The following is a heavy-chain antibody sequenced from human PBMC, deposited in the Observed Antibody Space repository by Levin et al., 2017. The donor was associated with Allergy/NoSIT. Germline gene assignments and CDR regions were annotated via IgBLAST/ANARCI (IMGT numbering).Heavy chain of an antibody. D-gene: IGHD3/OR15-3a*01. CDR1: GYTFTTFD. CDR3: ARGEFCTDFICYPWFY. J-gene: IGHJ4*02. Sequence: ASVKVSCKTSGYTFTTFDISWVRQAPGQGLEWMGWISTSNGNTNYAQRFQGRVTMTTDTSTKTAYMELKSLRSDDTALYYCARGEFCTDFICYPWFYWGQGSLVTVSS. CDR2: ISTSNGNT. V-gene: IGHV1-18*01.